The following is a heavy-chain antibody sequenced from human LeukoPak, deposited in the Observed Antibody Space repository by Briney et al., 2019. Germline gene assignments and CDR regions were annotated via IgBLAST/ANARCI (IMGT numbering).Heavy chain of an antibody. CDR2: IKSKSYGGTK. D-gene: IGHD3-9*01. V-gene: IGHV3-15*01. J-gene: IGHJ3*02. Sequence: PGGSLTLSCEASGFTFSNAWLGWVRQPQPTGLEWVGRIKSKSYGGTKDYAAPVQRRFTVSRDDSKNTLYLQMHSLKSEDSAVYYCTRDDLDWHGRQPDYFDSWGPGTVVTVS. CDR3: TRDDLDWHGRQPDYFDS. CDR1: GFTFSNAW.